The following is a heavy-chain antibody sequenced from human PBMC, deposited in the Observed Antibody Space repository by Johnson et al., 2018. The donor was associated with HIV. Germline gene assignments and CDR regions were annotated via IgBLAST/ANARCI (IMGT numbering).Heavy chain of an antibody. CDR1: GFTFSSYA. J-gene: IGHJ3*02. CDR3: ARIDYSNYEEAFDI. D-gene: IGHD4-11*01. V-gene: IGHV3-30*14. Sequence: QVQLVESGGGLVRPGGSLRLSCAASGFTFSSYAMHWVRQAPGKGLEWVAVISYDGSNKYYADSVKGRFTISRDNSKNTLYLQMNSLRAEDTAVYYCARIDYSNYEEAFDIWGQGTMVTVSS. CDR2: ISYDGSNK.